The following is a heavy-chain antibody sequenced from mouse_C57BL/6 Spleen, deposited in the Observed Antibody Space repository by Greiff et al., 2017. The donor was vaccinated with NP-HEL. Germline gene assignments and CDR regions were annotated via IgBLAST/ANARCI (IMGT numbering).Heavy chain of an antibody. V-gene: IGHV1-18*01. Sequence: EVQLQQSGPELVKPGASVKIPCKASGYTFTDYNMDWVKQSHGKSLEWIGDINPNNGGTIYNQKFKGKATLTVDKSSSTAYMELRSLTSEDTAVXYWAGGGASRSTGGGGYAMDYWGQGTSVTVSS. CDR1: GYTFTDYN. J-gene: IGHJ4*01. CDR3: AGGGASRSTGGGGYAMDY. CDR2: INPNNGGT. D-gene: IGHD6-2*01.